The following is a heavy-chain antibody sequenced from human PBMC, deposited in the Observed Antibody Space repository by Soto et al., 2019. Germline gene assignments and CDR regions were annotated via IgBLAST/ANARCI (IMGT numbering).Heavy chain of an antibody. CDR1: GFTFSSYW. CDR2: TNSDGSDT. V-gene: IGHV3-74*01. D-gene: IGHD6-19*01. J-gene: IGHJ4*02. CDR3: ARARGWSLFDY. Sequence: EVQLVESGGGLVQPGGSLRLSCAASGFTFSSYWMYWVRQAPGKGLVCVSRTNSDGSDTSYADSVKGRFTISRDNAKNTLYLQMNSLRAEDTAVYSCARARGWSLFDYWGQGTLVTVSS.